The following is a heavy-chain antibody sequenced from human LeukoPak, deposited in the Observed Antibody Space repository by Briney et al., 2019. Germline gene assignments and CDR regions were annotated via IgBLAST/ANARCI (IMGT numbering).Heavy chain of an antibody. D-gene: IGHD3-3*01. Sequence: SGGSLRLSCAASGFTFSSYWMSWVRQAPGKGLEWVANIKQDGSEKYYVDSVKGRFTISRDNAKNSLYLQLNSLRAEDTATYYCTRDSGFYTLAPLGYFSKSWGQGTLVIVPS. V-gene: IGHV3-7*03. CDR2: IKQDGSEK. CDR1: GFTFSSYW. CDR3: TRDSGFYTLAPLGYFSKS. J-gene: IGHJ4*02.